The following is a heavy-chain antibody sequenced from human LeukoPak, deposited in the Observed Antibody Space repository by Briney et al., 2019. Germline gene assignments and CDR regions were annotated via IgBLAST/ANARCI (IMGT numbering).Heavy chain of an antibody. CDR2: TIPIFGTA. V-gene: IGHV1-69*05. J-gene: IGHJ4*02. CDR3: ARVHLGSSWSFDY. Sequence: GASVKVSCKASGGTFSSYAISWVRQAPGQGLEWMGRTIPIFGTANYAQKFQGRVTITTDESTSTAYMELSSLRSEDTAVYYCARVHLGSSWSFDYWGQGTLVTVSS. D-gene: IGHD6-13*01. CDR1: GGTFSSYA.